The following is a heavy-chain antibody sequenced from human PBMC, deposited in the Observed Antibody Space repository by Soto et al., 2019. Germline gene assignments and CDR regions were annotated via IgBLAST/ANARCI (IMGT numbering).Heavy chain of an antibody. V-gene: IGHV1-69*13. CDR1: GGTFSSYA. D-gene: IGHD3-10*01. CDR3: AREYYYGSGSLQPPFDY. Sequence: SVKVSCKASGGTFSSYAISWVRQAPGQGLEWMGGIIPIFGTANYAQKFQGRVTITADESASTAYMELSSLRSEDTAVYYCAREYYYGSGSLQPPFDYWGQGTLVTVSS. CDR2: IIPIFGTA. J-gene: IGHJ4*02.